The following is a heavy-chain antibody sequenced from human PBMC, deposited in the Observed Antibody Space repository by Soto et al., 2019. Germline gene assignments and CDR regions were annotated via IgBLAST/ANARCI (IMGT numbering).Heavy chain of an antibody. CDR2: ISGSGGST. CDR3: AKQGGGGVYFGY. V-gene: IGHV3-23*01. Sequence: GGSLRLSCAASGFTFISYAMIWCGQAPGKGLEWVSAISGSGGSTYYADSVKGRFTISRDNSKNTLYLQMNSLRAEDTAVYYCAKQGGGGVYFGYWGQGTLVTVSS. CDR1: GFTFISYA. J-gene: IGHJ4*02. D-gene: IGHD3-16*01.